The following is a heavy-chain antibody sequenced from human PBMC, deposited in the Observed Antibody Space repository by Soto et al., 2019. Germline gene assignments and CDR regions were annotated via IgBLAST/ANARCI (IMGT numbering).Heavy chain of an antibody. Sequence: VVSLRLSCVASGFTFISSFMGWIRQAPGKGLEWVANINQDGGVTYYVDSVEGRFTISRDNTKDSLYLQMNSLRGEDTAIYYCARYYRGSGRYFFDYWGQGTPVTVSS. CDR1: GFTFISSF. CDR3: ARYYRGSGRYFFDY. CDR2: INQDGGVT. V-gene: IGHV3-7*03. D-gene: IGHD6-19*01. J-gene: IGHJ4*02.